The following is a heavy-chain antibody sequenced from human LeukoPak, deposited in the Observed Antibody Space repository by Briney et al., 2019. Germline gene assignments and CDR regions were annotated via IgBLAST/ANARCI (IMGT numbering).Heavy chain of an antibody. CDR2: IKGKTDGGTT. CDR1: GFTFSNAW. CDR3: TTVCSGGSCSRGG. J-gene: IGHJ4*02. D-gene: IGHD2-15*01. V-gene: IGHV3-15*01. Sequence: PGGSLRLSCAASGFTFSNAWMSWVRQAPGKGLEWVGRIKGKTDGGTTDYAAPVKGRFTISRDDSKNTLYLQMNSLKTEDTAVYYCTTVCSGGSCSRGGWGQGTLDTVSS.